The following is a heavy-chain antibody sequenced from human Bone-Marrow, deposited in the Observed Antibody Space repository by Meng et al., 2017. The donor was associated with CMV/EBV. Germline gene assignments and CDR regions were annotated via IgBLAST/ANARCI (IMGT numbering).Heavy chain of an antibody. CDR3: AKDQIAAAGTPYYYYGMDV. Sequence: GGSLRLSCAASGFTFSSYAMSWVRQAPGKGLEWVSAISGSGGSTYYADSVKGRFTISRDNSKNTLYLQMNSLRAEDTAVYYCAKDQIAAAGTPYYYYGMDVWGQGTTVTVSS. V-gene: IGHV3-23*01. CDR2: ISGSGGST. D-gene: IGHD6-13*01. J-gene: IGHJ6*02. CDR1: GFTFSSYA.